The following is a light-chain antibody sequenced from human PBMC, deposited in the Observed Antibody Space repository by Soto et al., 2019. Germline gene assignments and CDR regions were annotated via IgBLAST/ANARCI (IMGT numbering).Light chain of an antibody. CDR2: DAS. V-gene: IGKV1-39*01. CDR1: QSVFNH. CDR3: HQSASTPLT. J-gene: IGKJ4*01. Sequence: DVQMTQSPSSLSASVGDSVTITCRASQSVFNHLSWFQQRPGKGPKLLIYDASSLHAGVPSRCSGSGYGTAFTLTSSTGPPEGSAIYYCHQSASTPLTFGGGTRVELK.